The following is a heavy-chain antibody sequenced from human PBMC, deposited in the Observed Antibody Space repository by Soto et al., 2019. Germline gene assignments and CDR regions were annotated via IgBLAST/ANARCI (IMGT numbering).Heavy chain of an antibody. CDR2: ISYDGSNK. CDR3: ASIAVAGTDFDY. Sequence: QVQLVESGGGVVQPGRSLRLSCAASGFTFSSDAMHWVRQAPGKGLEWVAVISYDGSNKYYADSVKGRFTISRDNSKNTLYLQMNSLRAEDTAVYYCASIAVAGTDFDYWGQGTLVTVSS. CDR1: GFTFSSDA. D-gene: IGHD6-19*01. J-gene: IGHJ4*02. V-gene: IGHV3-30-3*01.